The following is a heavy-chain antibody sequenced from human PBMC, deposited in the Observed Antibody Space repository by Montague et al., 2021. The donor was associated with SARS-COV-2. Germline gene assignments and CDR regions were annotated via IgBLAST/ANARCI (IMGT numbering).Heavy chain of an antibody. CDR3: TRLPRGTGTWGYFDY. V-gene: IGHV4-59*08. CDR2: MHDSGTA. Sequence: SETLSLTCTVSDGPIRSYYWNWMRQTPGKGLEWSGYMHDSGTANYNPSLRSRVTLMVDASRNQFSLALSSVTAADTAMYYCTRLPRGTGTWGYFDYWAQGTLVTVSS. D-gene: IGHD3-10*01. J-gene: IGHJ4*02. CDR1: DGPIRSYY.